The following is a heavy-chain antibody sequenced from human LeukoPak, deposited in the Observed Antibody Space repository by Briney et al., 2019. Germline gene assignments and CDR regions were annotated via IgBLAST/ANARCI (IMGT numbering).Heavy chain of an antibody. CDR2: IRYDETNE. J-gene: IGHJ3*02. Sequence: PGGSLRLSCAASGFTFNNYAMHWVRQAPGKGLDWGAFIRYDETNEDYGDSVKGRFTISRDNSKNTLYLQMNSLRTDDTAVYYCAKDLYSSSWYRMGAFDIWGQGTMVTVSS. D-gene: IGHD6-13*01. CDR1: GFTFNNYA. V-gene: IGHV3-30*02. CDR3: AKDLYSSSWYRMGAFDI.